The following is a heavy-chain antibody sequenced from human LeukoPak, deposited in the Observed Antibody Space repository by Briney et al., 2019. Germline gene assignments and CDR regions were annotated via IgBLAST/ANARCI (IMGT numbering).Heavy chain of an antibody. V-gene: IGHV4-34*01. J-gene: IGHJ6*03. CDR3: VRGSATGSYYYYMDV. D-gene: IGHD3-10*01. CDR1: GGSFSGYY. Sequence: SETLSLTCAVYGGSFSGYYWSWIRQPPGKGLEWIGEINHSGSTNYNPSLKSRVTISVDTSKNQFSLKLSSVTAADTAVYYCVRGSATGSYYYYMDVWGKGTTVTVSS. CDR2: INHSGST.